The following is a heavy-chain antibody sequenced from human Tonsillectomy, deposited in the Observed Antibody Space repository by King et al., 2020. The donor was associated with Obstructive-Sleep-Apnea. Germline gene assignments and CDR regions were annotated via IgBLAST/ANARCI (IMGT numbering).Heavy chain of an antibody. CDR3: ANGWELLNY. D-gene: IGHD1-26*01. Sequence: VQLVESGGGVVQPGRSLRLSCAASGFTFSSYGMHWVRQAPGKGLEWVAVISYDGSNKYYADSVKGRFTISRDNSKNTLYLQMNSLRAEDTAVYYGANGWELLNYWGQGTLVTVSS. CDR2: ISYDGSNK. J-gene: IGHJ4*02. CDR1: GFTFSSYG. V-gene: IGHV3-30*18.